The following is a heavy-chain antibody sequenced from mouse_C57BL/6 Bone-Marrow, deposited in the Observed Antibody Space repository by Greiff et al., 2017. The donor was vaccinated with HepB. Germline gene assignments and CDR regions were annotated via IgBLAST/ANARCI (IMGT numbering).Heavy chain of an antibody. V-gene: IGHV1-64*01. CDR1: GYTFTSYW. CDR3: ARRIYYYGSSWDYFDY. J-gene: IGHJ2*01. CDR2: IHPNSGST. D-gene: IGHD1-1*01. Sequence: QVQLQQPGAELVKPGASVKLSCKASGYTFTSYWMHWVKQRPGQGLEWIGMIHPNSGSTNYNEKFKSKATLTVDKSSSTAYMQLSSLTSEDSAVYYCARRIYYYGSSWDYFDYWGQDTTLTVSS.